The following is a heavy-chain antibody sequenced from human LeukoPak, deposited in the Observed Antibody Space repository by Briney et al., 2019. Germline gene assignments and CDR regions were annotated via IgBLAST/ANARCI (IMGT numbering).Heavy chain of an antibody. V-gene: IGHV3-7*03. CDR1: GFALSSHW. CDR2: VNRDGSET. CDR3: ARNNGMDV. Sequence: GGSLRLSCAASGFALSSHWMTWARQVPGRGPEWVANVNRDGSETYYLDSVKGRFTISKDNAKNSLYLQMNSLRAEDTALYHCARNNGMDVWGQGTTVIVSS. J-gene: IGHJ6*02.